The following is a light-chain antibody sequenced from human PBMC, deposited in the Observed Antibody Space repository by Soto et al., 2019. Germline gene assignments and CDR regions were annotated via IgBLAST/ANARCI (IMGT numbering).Light chain of an antibody. CDR1: QSVSSN. Sequence: EIVMTQFPATLAVSPGERATLSCRASQSVSSNLAWYQQRPGQAPRLLIYGASTRATGIPARFSGSGSGTEFTLTISSLQSEDLAVYYCQQYANWPKTFGQGTKVDIK. CDR2: GAS. J-gene: IGKJ1*01. CDR3: QQYANWPKT. V-gene: IGKV3-15*01.